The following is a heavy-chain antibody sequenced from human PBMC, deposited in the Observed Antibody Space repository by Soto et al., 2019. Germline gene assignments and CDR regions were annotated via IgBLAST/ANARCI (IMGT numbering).Heavy chain of an antibody. CDR2: IFHDGTA. J-gene: IGHJ4*02. V-gene: IGHV4-4*02. D-gene: IGHD3-10*01. CDR1: GVSISSGNW. CDR3: ARLVYDTRLNYMYFDF. Sequence: SETLSLTCAVSGVSISSGNWLRVFRQSPQRGLEYIGEIFHDGTANYYPSFERRVAISVDTSKNQFSLKLTSVTAADTAIYFCARLVYDTRLNYMYFDFWGQGTLVTVSS.